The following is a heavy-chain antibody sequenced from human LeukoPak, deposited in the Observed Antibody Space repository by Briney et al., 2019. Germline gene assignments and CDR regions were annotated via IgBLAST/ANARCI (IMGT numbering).Heavy chain of an antibody. CDR2: IYYSGST. V-gene: IGHV4-31*03. CDR3: ARVGGSGSYPLDY. D-gene: IGHD3-10*01. Sequence: SETLSLTCTVSGGSISSGGSYWSWIRQHPGKGLEWIGYIYYSGSTYYNPSLKSRVTISVDTSKNQFSLKLSSVTAADTAVYYCARVGGSGSYPLDYWGQGALSPSPQ. J-gene: IGHJ4*02. CDR1: GGSISSGGSY.